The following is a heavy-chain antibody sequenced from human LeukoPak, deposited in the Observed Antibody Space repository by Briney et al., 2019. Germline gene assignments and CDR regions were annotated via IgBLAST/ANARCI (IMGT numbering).Heavy chain of an antibody. CDR3: ARTTGMAAAGGYYFDY. CDR2: IYSSGGT. D-gene: IGHD6-13*01. J-gene: IGHJ4*02. V-gene: IGHV4-4*07. CDR1: GDSMSNYY. Sequence: SETLSLTCSVSGDSMSNYYWSWIRQPAGKRLECIGRIYSSGGTRYNPSLKSRVTISVDTSKNQFSLNLTSVTAADTAVYYCARTTGMAAAGGYYFDYWGQGILVTVSS.